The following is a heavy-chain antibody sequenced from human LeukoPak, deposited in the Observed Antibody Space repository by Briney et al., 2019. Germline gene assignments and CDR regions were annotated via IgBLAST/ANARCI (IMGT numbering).Heavy chain of an antibody. D-gene: IGHD6-19*01. CDR3: AKDKEAVAGPFDS. Sequence: GRSLRLSCAASGFTFDDYAMHWVRQAPGKGLEWVSGIGWNSHNIEYAESVKGRFTISRDNAKNSLSLQMDSLRTEDTAFYYCAKDKEAVAGPFDSWGQGTLVIVSS. V-gene: IGHV3-9*01. CDR2: IGWNSHNI. J-gene: IGHJ4*02. CDR1: GFTFDDYA.